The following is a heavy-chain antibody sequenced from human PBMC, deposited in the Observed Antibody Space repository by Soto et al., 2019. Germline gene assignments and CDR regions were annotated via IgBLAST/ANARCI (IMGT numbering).Heavy chain of an antibody. Sequence: ASVKVSCKASGYSFTSYFMHWVRQAPGQGPEWMGIIDPDGGSTSYAQKFQGRVTMTTDTSTSTVYVELSSLRSEDTATYYCAREFIEYSSQTSWFDPWGQGTLVTVSS. CDR2: IDPDGGST. V-gene: IGHV1-46*01. CDR1: GYSFTSYF. J-gene: IGHJ5*02. D-gene: IGHD3-22*01. CDR3: AREFIEYSSQTSWFDP.